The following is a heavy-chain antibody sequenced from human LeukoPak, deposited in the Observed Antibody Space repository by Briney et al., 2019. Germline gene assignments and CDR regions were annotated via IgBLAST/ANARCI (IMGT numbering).Heavy chain of an antibody. CDR3: ASQIYYGSGSSDY. CDR2: IDPSDSYT. V-gene: IGHV5-10-1*01. D-gene: IGHD3-10*01. CDR1: GYSFTSYW. Sequence: GEPLKISCKGSGYSFTSYWISWVRQMPGKGLEWMGRIDPSDSYTDYSPSFQGHVTISADKSISTAYLQWSSLKASDTVMYYCASQIYYGSGSSDYWGQGTLVTVSS. J-gene: IGHJ4*02.